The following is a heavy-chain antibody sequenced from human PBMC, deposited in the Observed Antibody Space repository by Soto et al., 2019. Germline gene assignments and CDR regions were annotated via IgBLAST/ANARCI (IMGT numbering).Heavy chain of an antibody. D-gene: IGHD3-3*01. Sequence: GGSLRLSCAASGFTFSSYGMHWVRQAPGKGLEWVAVISYDGSNKYYADSVKGRFTISRDNSKNTLYLQMNSLRAEDTAVYYCAKDLFDFWNGSYDYYYGLDVWGQGTTVTVSS. J-gene: IGHJ6*02. CDR3: AKDLFDFWNGSYDYYYGLDV. CDR1: GFTFSSYG. CDR2: ISYDGSNK. V-gene: IGHV3-30*18.